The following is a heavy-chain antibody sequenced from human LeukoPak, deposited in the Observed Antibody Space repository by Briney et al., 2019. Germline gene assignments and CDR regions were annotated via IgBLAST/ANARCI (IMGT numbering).Heavy chain of an antibody. CDR3: ARHGGSHFHY. D-gene: IGHD3-16*01. Sequence: PSETLSLTCTVSGVSISPYYWSWIRQPPGKGLEWIAYIYHNGMTRYNPSLTSRVTISVDTSRNQFSLMLDSVTAADTAVYYCARHGGSHFHYWGQGTLVTVSS. CDR2: IYHNGMT. V-gene: IGHV4-59*08. CDR1: GVSISPYY. J-gene: IGHJ4*02.